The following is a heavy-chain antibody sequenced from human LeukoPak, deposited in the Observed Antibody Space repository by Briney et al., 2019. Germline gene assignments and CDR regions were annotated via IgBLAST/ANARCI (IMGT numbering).Heavy chain of an antibody. J-gene: IGHJ4*02. CDR3: ARDSTYSPALFDY. Sequence: ASVKVSRKASGGTFSSYAISWVRQAPGQGLEWMGGIIPIFGTANYAQKFQGRVTITADESTSTAYMELSSLRSEDTAVYYCARDSTYSPALFDYWGQGTLVTVSS. V-gene: IGHV1-69*13. CDR2: IIPIFGTA. CDR1: GGTFSSYA. D-gene: IGHD2-15*01.